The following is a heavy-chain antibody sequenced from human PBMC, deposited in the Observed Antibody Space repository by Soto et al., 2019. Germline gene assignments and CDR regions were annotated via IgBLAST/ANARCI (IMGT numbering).Heavy chain of an antibody. CDR2: INPSGGST. CDR3: ARATRGGVIIVIISAQIDY. CDR1: GYTFTCYY. Sequence: ASVNGSCNASGYTFTCYYMHWVRQAPGQGLEWMGIINPSGGSTSYAQKFQGRVTMTRDTSTSTVYMELSSLRSEDTAVYYCARATRGGVIIVIISAQIDYWGQETLV. V-gene: IGHV1-46*01. D-gene: IGHD3-10*01. J-gene: IGHJ4*02.